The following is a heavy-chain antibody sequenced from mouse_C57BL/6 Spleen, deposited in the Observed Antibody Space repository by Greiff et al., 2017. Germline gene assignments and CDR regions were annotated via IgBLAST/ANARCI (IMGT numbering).Heavy chain of an antibody. CDR1: GFTFSDAW. CDR3: TRFYYDYEAWFAY. V-gene: IGHV6-6*01. Sequence: EVQLVESGGGLVQPGGSMKLSCAASGFTFSDAWLDWVRQSPEKGLEWVAEIRNKANNHATYYAESVKGRFTISRDDSKSSVYLQMNSLRAEDTGIYYCTRFYYDYEAWFAYWGQGTLVTVSA. CDR2: IRNKANNHAT. J-gene: IGHJ3*01. D-gene: IGHD2-4*01.